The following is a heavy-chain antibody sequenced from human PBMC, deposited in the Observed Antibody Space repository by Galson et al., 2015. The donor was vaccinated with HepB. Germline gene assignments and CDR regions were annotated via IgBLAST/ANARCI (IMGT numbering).Heavy chain of an antibody. D-gene: IGHD4-17*01. CDR3: ARDRLGDYGNY. Sequence: SLRLSCAASGFTFSSYSMNWVRQAPGKGLEWVSYISSSSSTIYYADSVKGRFTISRDNAKNSLYLQMNSLRAEDTAVYYCARDRLGDYGNYWGQGTLVTVSS. V-gene: IGHV3-48*01. CDR1: GFTFSSYS. CDR2: ISSSSSTI. J-gene: IGHJ4*02.